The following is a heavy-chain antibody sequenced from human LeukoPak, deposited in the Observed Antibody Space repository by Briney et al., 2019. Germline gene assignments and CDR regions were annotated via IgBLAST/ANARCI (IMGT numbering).Heavy chain of an antibody. CDR1: GFTFSRYS. Sequence: GGSLRLSCAASGFTFSRYSMNWVRQAPGKGLEWVSYISRSSSTIHYADSVKGRFTISRDNAKSSLFLQMNSLRAEDTAVYYCARVPGPNWFDPWGQGTLVTVSS. CDR2: ISRSSSTI. CDR3: ARVPGPNWFDP. J-gene: IGHJ5*02. V-gene: IGHV3-48*04.